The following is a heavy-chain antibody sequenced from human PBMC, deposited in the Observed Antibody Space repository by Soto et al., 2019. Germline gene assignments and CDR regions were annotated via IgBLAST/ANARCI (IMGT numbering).Heavy chain of an antibody. J-gene: IGHJ4*02. Sequence: SETLCLTCTVSGVSISGFYYYWSWIRHRPGKGLYWIVYIYYSWITYYNPSRKSRVTVALYTSKNHFSLKLSSVTAADTACDYCAKAIEGDHDGWGGLEYGGQGTLVTVS. D-gene: IGHD3-10*01. CDR3: AKAIEGDHDGWGGLEY. V-gene: IGHV4-30-4*01. CDR1: GVSISGFYYY. CDR2: IYYSWIT.